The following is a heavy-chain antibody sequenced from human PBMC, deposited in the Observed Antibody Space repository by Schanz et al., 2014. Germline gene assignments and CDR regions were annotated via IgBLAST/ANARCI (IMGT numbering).Heavy chain of an antibody. V-gene: IGHV3-23*04. CDR3: ARNRGSGGQNWYFDL. Sequence: EVQLVQSGGGLVQPGGSLRLSCLASGFAFSSYGMNWLRQAPGKGLEWVSAISGSGGSTYYADSVKGRFTISRDNAKNSLFLHMNSLRAEDTAVYYCARNRGSGGQNWYFDLWGRGTLVTVSS. D-gene: IGHD1-26*01. CDR1: GFAFSSYG. CDR2: ISGSGGST. J-gene: IGHJ2*01.